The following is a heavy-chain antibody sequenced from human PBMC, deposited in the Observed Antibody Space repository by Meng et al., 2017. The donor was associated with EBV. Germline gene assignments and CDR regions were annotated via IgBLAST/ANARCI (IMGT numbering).Heavy chain of an antibody. J-gene: IGHJ4*02. CDR2: INTYSGKA. D-gene: IGHD1-1*01. CDR1: GYTFRNYA. CDR3: ARGVEENGSHYPFDS. Sequence: QGQLVEPGVEWKRPGAPVKVSCKASGYTFRNYAINWMRQVPGQGLEWMGWINTYSGKATFAQGFTGRFVFSLDTPVTTAHLQISGLKTEDSAVYYCARGVEENGSHYPFDSWGQGTLVTVSS. V-gene: IGHV7-4-1*02.